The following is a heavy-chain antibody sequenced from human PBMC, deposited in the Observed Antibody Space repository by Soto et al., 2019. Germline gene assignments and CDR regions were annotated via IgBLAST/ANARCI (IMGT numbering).Heavy chain of an antibody. J-gene: IGHJ3*02. CDR3: ARGTAPRTTVLRGPPPMRGFDI. D-gene: IGHD3-10*01. Sequence: DSVKGRFTISRDNAKNSLFLQVNSLRAEDTAVYYCARGTAPRTTVLRGPPPMRGFDIWGQGTMVTVSS. V-gene: IGHV3-7*01.